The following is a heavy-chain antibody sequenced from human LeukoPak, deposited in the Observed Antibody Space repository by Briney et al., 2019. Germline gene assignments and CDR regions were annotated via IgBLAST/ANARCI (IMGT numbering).Heavy chain of an antibody. D-gene: IGHD2-8*01. Sequence: ASVKVSYKASGYTFTSYGISWVRQAPGQGLEWMGWISAYNGNTNYAQKLQGRVTMTTDTSTSTAYMELRSLRSDDTAVYYCAREVMVYAISDYYYYMDVWGKGTTVTVSS. CDR2: ISAYNGNT. CDR3: AREVMVYAISDYYYYMDV. V-gene: IGHV1-18*01. CDR1: GYTFTSYG. J-gene: IGHJ6*03.